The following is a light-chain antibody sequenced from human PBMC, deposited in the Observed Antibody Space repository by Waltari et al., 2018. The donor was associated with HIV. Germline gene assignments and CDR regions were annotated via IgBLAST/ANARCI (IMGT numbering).Light chain of an antibody. CDR2: DNN. J-gene: IGLJ2*01. V-gene: IGLV1-51*01. CDR1: SSNIANNY. CDR3: GTWDTSLSAGV. Sequence: QSVLTQPPAVSAAPGQTVTISCSGSSSNIANNYVTWYQQHPGTAPKLLIYDNNRRSSGIPDRFSGSKSGTSATLAIAGLQTGDEADYYCGTWDTSLSAGVFGGGTKVTVL.